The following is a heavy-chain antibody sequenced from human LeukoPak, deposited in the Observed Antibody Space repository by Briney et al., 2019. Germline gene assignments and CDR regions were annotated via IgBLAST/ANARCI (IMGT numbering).Heavy chain of an antibody. CDR2: ISSSSSYI. D-gene: IGHD3-3*02. J-gene: IGHJ3*02. CDR1: GFTFSASD. Sequence: GGSLRLSCAASGFTFSASDMNWVRQTPGKGLEWVSSISSSSSYIYYADSVKGRFSISRDNAKKSLYLQMNSPRAEDTAVYYCAGDPIYPPPPLAAFDIWGQGTLVTVSS. CDR3: AGDPIYPPPPLAAFDI. V-gene: IGHV3-21*01.